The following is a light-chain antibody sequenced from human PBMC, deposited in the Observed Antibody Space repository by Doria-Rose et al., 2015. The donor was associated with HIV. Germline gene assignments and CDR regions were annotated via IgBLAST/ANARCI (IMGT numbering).Light chain of an antibody. J-gene: IGKJ2*01. CDR3: QQYNSYLS. CDR1: QSISSW. Sequence: DIQGTQSPSTLSAPVGDRVTITCRASQSISSWLAWYQQKPGKAPNLLIYKASSLESGVTSRFSGSGSGTEFTLTISSLQTDDFATYYCQQYNSYLSFGQGTKLEIK. V-gene: IGKV1-5*03. CDR2: KAS.